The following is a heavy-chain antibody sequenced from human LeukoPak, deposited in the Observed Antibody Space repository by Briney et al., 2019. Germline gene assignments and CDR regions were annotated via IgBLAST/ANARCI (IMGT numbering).Heavy chain of an antibody. D-gene: IGHD3-3*01. V-gene: IGHV3-21*01. J-gene: IGHJ5*01. CDR2: ISSWSSYT. Sequence: GGSLRLSCAGSGFTFSTYSIHWVRQAPGKGLEWVSCISSWSSYTYYADSVKGRFTISRDNAKSSLYLQMNSLRAEDTAVYYCNILRFLEWAGGWFDSWGQGTLVTVSS. CDR1: GFTFSTYS. CDR3: NILRFLEWAGGWFDS.